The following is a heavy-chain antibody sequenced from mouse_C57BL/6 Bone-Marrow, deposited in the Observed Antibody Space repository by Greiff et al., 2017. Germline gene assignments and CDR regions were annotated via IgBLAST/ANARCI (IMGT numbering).Heavy chain of an antibody. Sequence: EVQLLQSGTVLARPGASVKMSCKASGFTFTSYWMHWVKQRPGKGLEWIGAIYPGNSYTSYNQKFKGKATLTAVTSASTAYMELSSLTNEDSAVYNYTRIRGYFDVWGTGTTVTVSS. J-gene: IGHJ1*03. CDR3: TRIRGYFDV. V-gene: IGHV1-5*01. CDR1: GFTFTSYW. CDR2: IYPGNSYT.